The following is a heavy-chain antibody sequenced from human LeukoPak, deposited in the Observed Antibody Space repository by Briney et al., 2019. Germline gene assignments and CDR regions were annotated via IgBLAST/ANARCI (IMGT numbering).Heavy chain of an antibody. CDR2: IIPIFGTA. V-gene: IGHV1-69*06. Sequence: SVKVSCKASGGTFSSYAISWVRQAPGQGLEWMGGIIPIFGTANYAQKFQGRVTITADKSTSTAYMELSSLRSEDTAVYYCAGAYCSSTSCLADAFDIWGQGTMVTVSS. CDR1: GGTFSSYA. J-gene: IGHJ3*02. D-gene: IGHD2-2*01. CDR3: AGAYCSSTSCLADAFDI.